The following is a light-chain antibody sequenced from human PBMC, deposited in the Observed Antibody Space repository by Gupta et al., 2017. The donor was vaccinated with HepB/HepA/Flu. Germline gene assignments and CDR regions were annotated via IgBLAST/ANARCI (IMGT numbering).Light chain of an antibody. V-gene: IGKV3-15*01. CDR1: QSVSTN. J-gene: IGKJ2*03. CDR3: QQYNRWPGS. CDR2: GAS. Sequence: EIDIAQSPATLSVSRGERATLSCRASQSVSTNLGWYQQKPGQAPRLLIYGASTMATGIPARFSGSGSGTEFTLPISSLQSEDFAVYYCQQYNRWPGSFGQGNKLEIK.